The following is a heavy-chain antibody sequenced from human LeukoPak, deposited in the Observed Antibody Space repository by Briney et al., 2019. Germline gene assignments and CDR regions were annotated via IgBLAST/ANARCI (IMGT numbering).Heavy chain of an antibody. CDR3: AKGTIAARHRLFDY. CDR2: ISGSGGST. Sequence: PGGSLRLSCAASGFTFSSYAMSWVRQAPGKELEWVSAISGSGGSTYYADSVKGRFTISRDNSKNTLYLQMNSLRAEDTAVYYCAKGTIAARHRLFDYWGQGTLVTVSS. V-gene: IGHV3-23*01. CDR1: GFTFSSYA. J-gene: IGHJ4*02. D-gene: IGHD6-6*01.